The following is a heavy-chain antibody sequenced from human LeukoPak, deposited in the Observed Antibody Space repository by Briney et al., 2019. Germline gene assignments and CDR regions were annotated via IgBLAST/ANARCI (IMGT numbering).Heavy chain of an antibody. CDR3: ARSVRDGYIDY. CDR2: MNPNNGNT. CDR1: GYTFTGYY. J-gene: IGHJ4*02. D-gene: IGHD5-24*01. V-gene: IGHV1-8*02. Sequence: ASVKVSCKASGYTFTGYYMHWVRQAPGQGLEWMGWMNPNNGNTGYAQKFQGRVTMTRSTSIGTAYMELSSLRSEDTAVYYCARSVRDGYIDYWGQGTLVTVSS.